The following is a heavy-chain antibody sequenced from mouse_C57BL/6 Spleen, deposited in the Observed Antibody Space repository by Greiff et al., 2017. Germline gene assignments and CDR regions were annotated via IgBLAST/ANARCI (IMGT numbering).Heavy chain of an antibody. Sequence: VQLQQPGAELVKPGASVKMSCKASGYTFTSYWITWVKQRPGQGLEWIGDIYPGSGSTNYNEKFKSKSTLTVDTSSSTAYMQLSSLTSEDSAVYYCARESNYYGSILDYWGQGTTLTVSS. J-gene: IGHJ2*01. CDR1: GYTFTSYW. CDR3: ARESNYYGSILDY. CDR2: IYPGSGST. D-gene: IGHD1-1*01. V-gene: IGHV1-55*01.